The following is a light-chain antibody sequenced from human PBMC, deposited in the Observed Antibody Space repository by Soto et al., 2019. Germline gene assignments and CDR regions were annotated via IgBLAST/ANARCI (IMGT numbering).Light chain of an antibody. CDR2: DAS. CDR1: QSVSGRY. J-gene: IGKJ1*01. Sequence: EIVLTQSPGTVSLSPGERATLSCIASQSVSGRYLSWYQQKPGQTPRLLIYDASTRATGIPDRFSGSGSGTDFTLTISRLEPEDFAVYYCQQYGTSPQTFGQGTKVDIK. CDR3: QQYGTSPQT. V-gene: IGKV3-20*01.